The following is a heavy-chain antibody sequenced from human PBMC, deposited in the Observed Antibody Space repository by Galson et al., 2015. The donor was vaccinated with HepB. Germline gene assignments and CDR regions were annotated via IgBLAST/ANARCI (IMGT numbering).Heavy chain of an antibody. CDR3: ARERTDSPPDY. CDR2: IIPIFGTA. V-gene: IGHV1-69*13. CDR1: GGTFSSYA. D-gene: IGHD3-22*01. J-gene: IGHJ4*02. Sequence: SVKVSCKASGGTFSSYAISWVRQAPGQGLEWMGGIIPIFGTANYAQKFQGRVTITADASKITAYMELSSLRSEDTAVYYCARERTDSPPDYWGQGTLVTVSS.